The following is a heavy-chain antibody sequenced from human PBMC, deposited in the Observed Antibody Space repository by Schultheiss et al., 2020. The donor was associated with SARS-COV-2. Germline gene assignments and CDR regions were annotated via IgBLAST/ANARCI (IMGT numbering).Heavy chain of an antibody. V-gene: IGHV3-11*04. D-gene: IGHD3-16*01. Sequence: GGSLRLSCEASGFIFGDYHMSWIRQAPGKGLEWISYISSSGSSTHYADSVKGRFTISRDNAKRSVYLQMNSLRGEDTAIYYCARDLGAYYEYVWGSSYWGQGTLVTVSS. J-gene: IGHJ4*02. CDR2: ISSSGSST. CDR1: GFIFGDYH. CDR3: ARDLGAYYEYVWGSSY.